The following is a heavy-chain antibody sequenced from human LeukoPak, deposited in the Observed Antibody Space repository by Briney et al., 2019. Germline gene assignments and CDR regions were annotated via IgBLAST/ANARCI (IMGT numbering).Heavy chain of an antibody. J-gene: IGHJ4*02. CDR2: IYYSGST. D-gene: IGHD3-10*01. V-gene: IGHV4-31*03. CDR1: GGSISSGGYY. CDR3: AMMVRGVKRLDY. Sequence: PSQTLSLTCTVSGGSISSGGYYWSWIRQRPGKGLEWIGYIYYSGSTYYNPSLKSRVTISVDTSKNQFSLKLSSVTAADTAVYYCAMMVRGVKRLDYWGQGTLVTVSS.